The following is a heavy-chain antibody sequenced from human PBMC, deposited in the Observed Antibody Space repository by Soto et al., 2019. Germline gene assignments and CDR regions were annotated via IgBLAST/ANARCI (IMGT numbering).Heavy chain of an antibody. D-gene: IGHD4-17*01. CDR3: ARDYGDYSLDY. V-gene: IGHV1-2*02. Sequence: QVQLVQSGAEVKKPGASVKVSCKASGYTFTGYYLHWVRQAPGQGLEWVGWIIPNSGGTNYAQKFQGXXTXTXXTSISTAYMELSRLKSDDTAVYYCARDYGDYSLDYWGQGTLVTVSS. CDR1: GYTFTGYY. J-gene: IGHJ4*02. CDR2: IIPNSGGT.